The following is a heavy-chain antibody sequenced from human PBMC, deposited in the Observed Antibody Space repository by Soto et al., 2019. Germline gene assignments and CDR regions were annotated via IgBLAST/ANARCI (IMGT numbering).Heavy chain of an antibody. CDR2: IYWDDDK. D-gene: IGHD6-19*01. V-gene: IGHV2-5*02. Sequence: GPTLVNATRTLRQTCTFSGFSLSTSGVGVGWIRQPPGKALEWLALIYWDDDKRYSPSLKSRLTITKDTSKNQVVLTMTNMEPVDTATYYCAHAPGIAVTTNWFDPWGQGILVTVSS. CDR1: GFSLSTSGVG. CDR3: AHAPGIAVTTNWFDP. J-gene: IGHJ5*02.